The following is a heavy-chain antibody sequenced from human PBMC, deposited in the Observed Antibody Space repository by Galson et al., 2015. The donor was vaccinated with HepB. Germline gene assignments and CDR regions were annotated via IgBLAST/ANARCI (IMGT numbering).Heavy chain of an antibody. CDR2: MNPESGNT. J-gene: IGHJ4*02. CDR3: ARSLGYNSNWCDY. Sequence: SVKVSCKVSGYTFTDYDINWVRQATGQGLEWMGWMNPESGNTGYAQRFQGRVTMTRNTSISTAYMELSSLTSEDTAVYYCARSLGYNSNWCDYWGQGILVTVST. V-gene: IGHV1-8*01. D-gene: IGHD6-19*01. CDR1: GYTFTDYD.